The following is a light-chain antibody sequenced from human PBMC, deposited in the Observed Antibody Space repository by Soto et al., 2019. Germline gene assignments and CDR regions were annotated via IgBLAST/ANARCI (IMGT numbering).Light chain of an antibody. CDR2: EVS. CDR3: SSYTSSTTSVV. J-gene: IGLJ2*01. V-gene: IGLV2-14*01. CDR1: SSDVGGHKY. Sequence: PASVSGSPRQSVTISCTVTSSDVGGHKYVSWYQQHPDKAPKVLIFEVSNRPSGISNRFSGSKSGNTASLTISGLQAEDEADYYCSSYTSSTTSVVFGGGT.